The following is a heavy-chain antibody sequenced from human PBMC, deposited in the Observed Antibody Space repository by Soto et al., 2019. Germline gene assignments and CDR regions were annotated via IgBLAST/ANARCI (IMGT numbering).Heavy chain of an antibody. Sequence: GGSLSLTCVGSGFTFSSYWMNWARQAPGKGLEWVANINPDGNVGTYVDSVRCRFTTSRDNAKNSLYLQMTSMRADDTAVYFCAGWGGHDYNYWGQGIMVTVS. CDR1: GFTFSSYW. D-gene: IGHD4-4*01. CDR3: AGWGGHDYNY. J-gene: IGHJ4*02. V-gene: IGHV3-7*03. CDR2: INPDGNVG.